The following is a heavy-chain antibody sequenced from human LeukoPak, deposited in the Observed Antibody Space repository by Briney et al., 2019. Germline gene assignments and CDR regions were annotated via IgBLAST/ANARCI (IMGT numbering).Heavy chain of an antibody. CDR2: IYYSGST. J-gene: IGHJ5*02. V-gene: IGHV4-59*01. CDR1: GGSISSYY. CDR3: ARGYYDSSGYLISYNWFDP. Sequence: SETLSLTCTVSGGSISSYYWSWIRQPPGKGLEWIGYIYYSGSTNYNPSLKSRVTISVDTSKNQFSLKLSSVTAADTAVYYCARGYYDSSGYLISYNWFDPWGQGTLVTVSS. D-gene: IGHD3-22*01.